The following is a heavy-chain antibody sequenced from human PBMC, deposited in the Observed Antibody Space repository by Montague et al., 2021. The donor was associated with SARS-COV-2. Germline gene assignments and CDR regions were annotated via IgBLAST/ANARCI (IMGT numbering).Heavy chain of an antibody. CDR3: ARGPVSDAFDD. V-gene: IGHV3-23*03. J-gene: IGHJ3*01. CDR1: VFTFSNYA. D-gene: IGHD1-14*01. Sequence: SLRLSCSVSVFTFSNYAMSWVRHAPGKGLEWVSFLYGGGTYIYSXDSVKGRFTLSRDDSENALYLQMSSLRAEDTAVYYCARGPVSDAFDDWGQGTMVTVSS. CDR2: LYGGGTYI.